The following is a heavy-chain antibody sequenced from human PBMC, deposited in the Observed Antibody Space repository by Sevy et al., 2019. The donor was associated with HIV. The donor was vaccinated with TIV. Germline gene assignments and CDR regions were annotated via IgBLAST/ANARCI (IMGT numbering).Heavy chain of an antibody. Sequence: SETLSLTCTVSGGSINSGYYYWGWIRQPPGKGLEWIGSIFYSGSTYYNPSLKSRVTISTDTSKNQFSLNLSSVTAADTAVYYCARQGSSWPLYFDYWGHGTLVTVSS. J-gene: IGHJ4*01. CDR3: ARQGSSWPLYFDY. CDR1: GGSINSGYYY. V-gene: IGHV4-39*01. CDR2: IFYSGST. D-gene: IGHD2-2*01.